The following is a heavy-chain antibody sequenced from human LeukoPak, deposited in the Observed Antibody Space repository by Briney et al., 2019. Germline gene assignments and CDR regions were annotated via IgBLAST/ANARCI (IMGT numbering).Heavy chain of an antibody. CDR2: ISYDGNNK. V-gene: IGHV3-30*18. D-gene: IGHD3-10*01. CDR3: AKGSRAQGYYFDF. Sequence: GGSLRLSCAASGFTFSSYGMHWVRQAPGKGLEWVAVISYDGNNKYYADSVKGRFTISRDNSKNTLYLQMNSLRAEDTAAYYCAKGSRAQGYYFDFWGQGTLVTVSS. CDR1: GFTFSSYG. J-gene: IGHJ4*02.